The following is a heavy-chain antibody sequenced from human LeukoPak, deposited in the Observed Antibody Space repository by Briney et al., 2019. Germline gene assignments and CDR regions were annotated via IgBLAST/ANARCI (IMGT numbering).Heavy chain of an antibody. CDR2: IYSGGST. Sequence: GGALRLSCAASGFTVSSNYMSWVRQAPGKGLEWVSLIYSGGSTYYADSVKGRFTISRHNSKNTLYLHMNSLRAEDTAVYYCAREANYYDSSGYYPDAFDIWGQGTMVTVSS. J-gene: IGHJ3*02. V-gene: IGHV3-53*04. CDR3: AREANYYDSSGYYPDAFDI. CDR1: GFTVSSNY. D-gene: IGHD3-22*01.